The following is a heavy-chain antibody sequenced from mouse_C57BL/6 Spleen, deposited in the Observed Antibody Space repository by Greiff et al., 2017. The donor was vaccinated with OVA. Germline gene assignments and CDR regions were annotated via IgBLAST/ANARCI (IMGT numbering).Heavy chain of an antibody. V-gene: IGHV5-4*01. D-gene: IGHD2-5*01. CDR1: GFTFSSYA. J-gene: IGHJ3*01. CDR3: ARDVYYSNYAFAY. Sequence: EVQLVESGGGLVKPGGSLKLSCAASGFTFSSYAMSWVRQTPEKRLEWVATISDGGSYTYYPDNVKGRFTISRDKAKNNLYLQMSHLKSDDTAMYYCARDVYYSNYAFAYWGQGTLVTVSA. CDR2: ISDGGSYT.